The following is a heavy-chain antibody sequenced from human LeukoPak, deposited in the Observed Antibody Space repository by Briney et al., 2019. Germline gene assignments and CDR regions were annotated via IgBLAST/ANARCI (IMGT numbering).Heavy chain of an antibody. D-gene: IGHD7-27*01. CDR3: TTGNWGSFSY. J-gene: IGHJ4*02. Sequence: GGSLTLSCAASGFTFNNAWMNWVRQAPGKGREWIGRIKSKTDGGTTDYAAPVTGRFTISRDDSGHKLYLQVNSLKTEDTAVYYCTTGNWGSFSYWGQGTLVTVSS. V-gene: IGHV3-15*07. CDR2: IKSKTDGGTT. CDR1: GFTFNNAW.